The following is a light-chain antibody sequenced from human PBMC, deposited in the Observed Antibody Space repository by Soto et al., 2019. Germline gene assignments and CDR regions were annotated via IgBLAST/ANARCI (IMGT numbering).Light chain of an antibody. CDR2: GVS. Sequence: QSVLTQPASVSGSPGQSITISCSGTRSDIGSYNYVAWYQQFPGKTPKILIYGVSNRPSGVSSRFSGSKSGNTASLTISGLQAADEADYYCISHTGSSTSYVFGSGTKLTVL. J-gene: IGLJ1*01. CDR3: ISHTGSSTSYV. V-gene: IGLV2-14*01. CDR1: RSDIGSYNY.